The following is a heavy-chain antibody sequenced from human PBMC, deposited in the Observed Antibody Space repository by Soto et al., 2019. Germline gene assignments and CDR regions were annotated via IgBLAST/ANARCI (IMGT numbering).Heavy chain of an antibody. CDR3: ATGSREYYDILTGYYLFDY. CDR1: GYTLTELS. J-gene: IGHJ4*02. V-gene: IGHV1-24*01. D-gene: IGHD3-9*01. Sequence: ASVKVSCKVSGYTLTELSMHWVRQAPGKGLEWMGGFDPEDGETIYAQKFQGRVTMTEDTSTDTAYMELSSLRSEDTAVYYCATGSREYYDILTGYYLFDYWGQGTLVTVSS. CDR2: FDPEDGET.